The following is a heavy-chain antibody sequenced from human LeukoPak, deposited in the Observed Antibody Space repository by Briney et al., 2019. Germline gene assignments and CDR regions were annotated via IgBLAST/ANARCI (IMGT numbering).Heavy chain of an antibody. CDR2: IYTSGST. CDR1: GGSISSYY. V-gene: IGHV4-4*07. CDR3: ARGPVCSSTSCYGRWFDP. D-gene: IGHD2-2*01. J-gene: IGHJ5*02. Sequence: KSSETLSLTCTVSGGSISSYYWSWIRQPAGKVLEWIGRIYTSGSTNYNPSPKSRVTMSVDTSKNQFSLKLSSVTAADTAVYYCARGPVCSSTSCYGRWFDPWGQGTLVTVSS.